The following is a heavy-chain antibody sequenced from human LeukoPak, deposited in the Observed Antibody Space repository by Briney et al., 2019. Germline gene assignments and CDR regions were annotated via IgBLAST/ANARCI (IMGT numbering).Heavy chain of an antibody. CDR1: GHSISSGYN. Sequence: SETLSLTCTVSGHSISSGYNWGWIRQPPGKGLEWIGNIYHSGSTYYNPSLKSRVTISVDTSKNQFSLKLSSVTAADTAVYYCAREAGPIYFYYMDVWGKGTTVTVSS. J-gene: IGHJ6*03. CDR2: IYHSGST. V-gene: IGHV4-38-2*02. CDR3: AREAGPIYFYYMDV.